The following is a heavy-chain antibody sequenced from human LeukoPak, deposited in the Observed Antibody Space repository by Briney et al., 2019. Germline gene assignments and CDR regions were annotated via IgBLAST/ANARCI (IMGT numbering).Heavy chain of an antibody. J-gene: IGHJ6*02. Sequence: SETLSLTCTVSGGSINSYYWSWIRQPPGKGLEWIGYTYYSGSPNYSPSLKSRVTISVHTSKNKFSLKLSSVTAADTAVYYCARSIVVAGIVSDYYYYAMDVWGPGTTVTVSS. CDR1: GGSINSYY. CDR2: TYYSGSP. D-gene: IGHD6-19*01. CDR3: ARSIVVAGIVSDYYYYAMDV. V-gene: IGHV4-59*08.